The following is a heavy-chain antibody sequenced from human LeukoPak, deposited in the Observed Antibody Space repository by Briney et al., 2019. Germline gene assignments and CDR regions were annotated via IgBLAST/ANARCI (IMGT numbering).Heavy chain of an antibody. V-gene: IGHV3-53*01. CDR2: IYSGGNT. CDR3: ARRAGDYSHPYDY. CDR1: GLTVSSNC. J-gene: IGHJ4*02. Sequence: GGSLRLSCAASGLTVSSNCMSWVRQAPGEGLEWVSFIYSGGNTYYADSVKGRFTISRDNSKNTVHLQMNSLRAEDTAVYYCARRAGDYSHPYDYWGQGTLVTVSS. D-gene: IGHD3-22*01.